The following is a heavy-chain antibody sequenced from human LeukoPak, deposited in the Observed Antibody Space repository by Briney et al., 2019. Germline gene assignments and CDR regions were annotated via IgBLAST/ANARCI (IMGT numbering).Heavy chain of an antibody. V-gene: IGHV4-30-4*08. CDR1: GGSFSGYY. J-gene: IGHJ6*02. D-gene: IGHD3-10*01. CDR3: ARDRTRFWGMDV. Sequence: SETLSLTCAVYGGSFSGYYWSWIRQPPGKGLEWIGYIYYSGSTYYNPSLKSRVTISVDTSKNQFSLKLGSVTAADTAVYYCARDRTRFWGMDVWGQGTTVTVSS. CDR2: IYYSGST.